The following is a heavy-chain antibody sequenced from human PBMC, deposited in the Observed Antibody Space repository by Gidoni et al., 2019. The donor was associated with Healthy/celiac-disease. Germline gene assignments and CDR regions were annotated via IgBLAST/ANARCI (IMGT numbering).Heavy chain of an antibody. V-gene: IGHV1-2*02. J-gene: IGHJ4*02. CDR3: ARVPAGYSSGWVFDY. Sequence: QVQLVQSGAEVKKPGASVKVSCKASGYTFTGYYMHWVRQAPGQGLEWMGWINPNSGGTNYAQKFQGRVTMTRDTSISTAYMELSRLTSDDTAVYYCARVPAGYSSGWVFDYWGQGTLVTVSS. D-gene: IGHD6-19*01. CDR2: INPNSGGT. CDR1: GYTFTGYY.